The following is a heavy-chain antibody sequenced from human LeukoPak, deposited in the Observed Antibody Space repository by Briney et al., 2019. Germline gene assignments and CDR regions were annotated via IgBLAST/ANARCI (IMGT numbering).Heavy chain of an antibody. J-gene: IGHJ4*02. D-gene: IGHD2-21*02. Sequence: PGGSLRLSCAASGFTFSNYAMSWVRQAPGKGLEWVAVISYDGSNKYYADSVKGRFTISRDNSKNTLYLQMNSLRAEDTAVYYCAKDGRYSLVTATLFDYWGQGTLVTVSS. CDR3: AKDGRYSLVTATLFDY. CDR1: GFTFSNYA. CDR2: ISYDGSNK. V-gene: IGHV3-30*18.